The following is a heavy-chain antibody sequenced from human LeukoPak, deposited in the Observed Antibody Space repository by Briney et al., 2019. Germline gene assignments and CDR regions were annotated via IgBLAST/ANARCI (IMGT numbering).Heavy chain of an antibody. D-gene: IGHD2-8*01. CDR3: ARGHHNGVY. CDR1: GFTFSDNY. CDR2: ISTRSSYS. Sequence: GGSLRLSCAASGFTFSDNYMSWVRQAPGKGLEWVSYISTRSSYSKYADSVRGRFTISRDDAKNSLYLQMNSLSAEDTAIYYCARGHHNGVYWGPGTLVTVSS. V-gene: IGHV3-11*06. J-gene: IGHJ4*02.